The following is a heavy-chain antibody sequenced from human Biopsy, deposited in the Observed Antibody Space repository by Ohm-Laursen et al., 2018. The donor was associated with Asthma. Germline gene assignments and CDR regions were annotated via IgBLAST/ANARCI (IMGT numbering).Heavy chain of an antibody. J-gene: IGHJ3*02. CDR2: MSFDGRQT. CDR3: AKERYYDFWSGYPI. V-gene: IGHV3-30*18. Sequence: SLRLSCAASGLTFSNFAMTWVRQAPGKGLEWVAVMSFDGRQTYYADSVKGRFTISRDNSKNTLYLQMNSLRAEDTAVYYCAKERYYDFWSGYPIWGQGTMVTVSS. D-gene: IGHD3-3*01. CDR1: GLTFSNFA.